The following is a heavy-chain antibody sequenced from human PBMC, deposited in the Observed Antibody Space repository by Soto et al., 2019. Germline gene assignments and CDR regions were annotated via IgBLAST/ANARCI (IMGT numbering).Heavy chain of an antibody. CDR1: VYTSTSHA. CDR2: INTNTGNP. CDR3: AREYYDILTGHSPLYYHDGMDV. V-gene: IGHV7-4-1*01. J-gene: IGHJ6*02. Sequence: SVNVDCKASVYTSTSHAMNLVRQAPGQGLEWTGWINTNTGNPTYAQGFTGRFVFSLDTSVSTAYLQICSLKAEDTAVYYCAREYYDILTGHSPLYYHDGMDVWGQGTTVTVS. D-gene: IGHD3-9*01.